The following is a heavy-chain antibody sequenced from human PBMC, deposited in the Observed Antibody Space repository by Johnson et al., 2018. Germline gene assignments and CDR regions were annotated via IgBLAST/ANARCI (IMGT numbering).Heavy chain of an antibody. Sequence: VQLVQAGGGFVHPGGSMRLYCVASGFSFNNYWMHWVRQAPGKGQVWVSRINNDHSGTAYSDSVKGRFTISRDNAKNTLYLQMKSLTTEDTAVYYCARPTRITAAGAPNDAFDFWGQGTMVTVSS. CDR1: GFSFNNYW. V-gene: IGHV3-74*02. CDR3: ARPTRITAAGAPNDAFDF. J-gene: IGHJ3*01. CDR2: INNDHSGT. D-gene: IGHD6-25*01.